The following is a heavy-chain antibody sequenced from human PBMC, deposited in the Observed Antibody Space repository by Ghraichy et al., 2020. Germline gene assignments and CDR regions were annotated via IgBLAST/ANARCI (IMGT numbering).Heavy chain of an antibody. CDR2: ISYDGSTK. Sequence: LSLTCAASGFTFSSYAMLWVRQAPGKGLEWVAVISYDGSTKYYADSVKGRFAISRDNSKNTLYLQMNSLRAEDTAVYYCAREDGNYFGSGSFGETFFSYYMDVWGKGTTVTVSS. J-gene: IGHJ6*03. V-gene: IGHV3-30*09. CDR3: AREDGNYFGSGSFGETFFSYYMDV. CDR1: GFTFSSYA. D-gene: IGHD3-10*01.